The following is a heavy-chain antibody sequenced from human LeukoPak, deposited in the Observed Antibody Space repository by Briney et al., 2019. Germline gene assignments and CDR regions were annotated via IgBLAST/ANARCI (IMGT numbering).Heavy chain of an antibody. V-gene: IGHV3-23*01. D-gene: IGHD3-22*01. CDR1: GFTFSSYA. CDR3: ARLGRFHNVYDSSGYLP. CDR2: ISGSGRGGGT. J-gene: IGHJ5*02. Sequence: GGSLRPSCAASGFTFSSYAMSWVRQAPGKGLEWVSSISGSGRGGGTNYADSVRGRFTISRDNSKDTLYLQMNSLRAEDTAVYYCARLGRFHNVYDSSGYLPWGQGTLVTVSS.